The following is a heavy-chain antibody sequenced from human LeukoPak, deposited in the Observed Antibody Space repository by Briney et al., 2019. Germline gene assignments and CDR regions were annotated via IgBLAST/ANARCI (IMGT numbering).Heavy chain of an antibody. V-gene: IGHV4-59*12. J-gene: IGHJ2*01. CDR3: AVGTAMVHWYFDL. CDR1: GGSFSSYY. D-gene: IGHD5-18*01. Sequence: SETLSLTCAVYGGSFSSYYWSWIRQPPGKGLEWIGYIYYSGSTNYNPSLKSRVTISVDRSKNQFSLKLSSVTAADTAVYYCAVGTAMVHWYFDLWGRGTLVTVSS. CDR2: IYYSGST.